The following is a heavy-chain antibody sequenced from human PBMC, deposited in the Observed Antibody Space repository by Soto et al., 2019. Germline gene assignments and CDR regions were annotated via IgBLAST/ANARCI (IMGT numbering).Heavy chain of an antibody. CDR1: GDSVSNKGAT. V-gene: IGHV6-1*01. J-gene: IGHJ4*02. CDR3: ARDPPDFNSGLDY. Sequence: SQTLSLPCAISGDSVSNKGATWNWVRLSPSRGLEWLGRTYYRSKWNYDYAISVKSRISINPDTSKNQFSLQLNSVTPEDTAVYYCARDPPDFNSGLDYWGQGTVVTVSS. D-gene: IGHD1-26*01. CDR2: TYYRSKWNY.